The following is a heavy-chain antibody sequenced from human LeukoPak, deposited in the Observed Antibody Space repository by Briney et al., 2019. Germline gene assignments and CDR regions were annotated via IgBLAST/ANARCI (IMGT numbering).Heavy chain of an antibody. D-gene: IGHD3-16*01. V-gene: IGHV3-30*03. CDR2: ISYDGSNK. J-gene: IGHJ6*02. CDR3: ATSWGPDTSAFRWGRDGMDV. CDR1: GFTFSSYG. Sequence: SGGSLRLSCAASGFTFSSYGMHWVRQAPGKGLEWVAVISYDGSNKYYADSVKGRFTISRDNSKNTQYLQMNSLRAEDTAVYYCATSWGPDTSAFRWGRDGMDVWGQGTTVIVS.